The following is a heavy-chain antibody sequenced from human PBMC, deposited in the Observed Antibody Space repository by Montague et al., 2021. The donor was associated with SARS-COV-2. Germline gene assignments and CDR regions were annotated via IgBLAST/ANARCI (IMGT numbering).Heavy chain of an antibody. CDR1: GGSISSSNW. Sequence: SETLSLTCAVSGGSISSSNWWSWVCQPPGKGLEWIGEIYHSGSTNYNPSLKGRVTISVDKSKNQFSLKLSSVTAADTAVYYCARGWNYDYWGQGTLVTVSS. V-gene: IGHV4-4*02. CDR2: IYHSGST. CDR3: ARGWNYDY. D-gene: IGHD1-7*01. J-gene: IGHJ4*02.